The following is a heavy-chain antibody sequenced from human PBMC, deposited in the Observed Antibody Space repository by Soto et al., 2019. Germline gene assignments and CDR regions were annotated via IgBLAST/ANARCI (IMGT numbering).Heavy chain of an antibody. CDR3: AKDLQSYGDYDYYCYGMDV. Sequence: QVQLVESGGGEVQPGRSLTISCAASGFTFSTYGMHWVRQTPGKGLEWVAVISYDGTNKFYSDSVKGRFTISRDNFKNTLTLQMTRLRADDTAVYSCAKDLQSYGDYDYYCYGMDVWGLGTRVTVSS. D-gene: IGHD4-17*01. CDR2: ISYDGTNK. CDR1: GFTFSTYG. J-gene: IGHJ6*02. V-gene: IGHV3-30*18.